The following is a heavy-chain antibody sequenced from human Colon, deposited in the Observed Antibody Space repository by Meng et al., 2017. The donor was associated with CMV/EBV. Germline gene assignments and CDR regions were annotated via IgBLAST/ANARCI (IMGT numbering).Heavy chain of an antibody. CDR2: IIPILGIA. J-gene: IGHJ6*02. V-gene: IGHV1-69*10. CDR1: GGTFSSYA. CDR3: ARGGLRYSGQGFGELWIYYSGMDV. Sequence: SVKVSCKASGGTFSSYAISWVRQAPGQGLEWMGGIIPILGIANYAQKFQGRVTITADKSTSTAYMELSSLRSEDTAVYYCARGGLRYSGQGFGELWIYYSGMDVWGQGTTVTVSS. D-gene: IGHD5-12*01.